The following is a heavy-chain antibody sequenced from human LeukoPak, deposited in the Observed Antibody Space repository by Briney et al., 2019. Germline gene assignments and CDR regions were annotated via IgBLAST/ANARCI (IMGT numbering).Heavy chain of an antibody. CDR3: ASRPFETTVVPWDFY. CDR2: IRPMNSDV. J-gene: IGHJ4*02. V-gene: IGHV5-51*01. CDR1: GYNYNTYW. Sequence: GESLKISCKGSGYNYNTYWVAWVRQLPGKGLEWMGIIRPMNSDVRYSPSFQGQVAISADRSINTAYLQWSSLTASDTAMYYCASRPFETTVVPWDFYWGQGTQVTVSS. D-gene: IGHD4-23*01.